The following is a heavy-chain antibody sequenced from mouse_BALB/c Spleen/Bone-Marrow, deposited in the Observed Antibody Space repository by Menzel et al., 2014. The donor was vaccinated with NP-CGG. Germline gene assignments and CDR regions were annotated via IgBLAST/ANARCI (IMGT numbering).Heavy chain of an antibody. CDR3: AGTYYGNYAWFAY. D-gene: IGHD2-1*01. Sequence: VQLQQSGAELVKPGAPVKLSCKASGYTFTSYWMNWVKQRPGRGLEWIGRIDPSDSETHYNQKFKDKATLTVDKSSSTAYIQLSSLTSEDSAVYYRAGTYYGNYAWFAYWGQGTLVTVSA. J-gene: IGHJ3*01. V-gene: IGHV1-69*02. CDR1: GYTFTSYW. CDR2: IDPSDSET.